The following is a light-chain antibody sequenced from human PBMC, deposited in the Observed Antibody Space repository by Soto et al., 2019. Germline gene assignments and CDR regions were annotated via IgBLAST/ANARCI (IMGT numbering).Light chain of an antibody. CDR2: KDN. CDR1: CSNIGGNY. Sequence: QPVLTQPPSASETPGQRVTISCSGSCSNIGGNYVYWYQQLPGTAPKLLIYKDNQRPSGVPDRVSGSKSGTSASLAISGLRSEDEADYYCAAWDDSLSGVVFGGGTKLTVL. J-gene: IGLJ2*01. V-gene: IGLV1-47*01. CDR3: AAWDDSLSGVV.